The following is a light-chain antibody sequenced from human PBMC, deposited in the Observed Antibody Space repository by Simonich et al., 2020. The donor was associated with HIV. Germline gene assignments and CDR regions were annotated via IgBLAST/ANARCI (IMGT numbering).Light chain of an antibody. J-gene: IGLJ2*01. CDR1: SSDVGGYNY. Sequence: QSALTQPASVSGSPGQSITISCTGTSSDVGGYNYVSWYQQHPAKAPNLMIYDVSKRPSGVSNRFSGSKSGNTASLTISGLQAEDEADYYCCSYAGSSTFVFGGGTKLTVL. V-gene: IGLV2-23*02. CDR3: CSYAGSSTFV. CDR2: DVS.